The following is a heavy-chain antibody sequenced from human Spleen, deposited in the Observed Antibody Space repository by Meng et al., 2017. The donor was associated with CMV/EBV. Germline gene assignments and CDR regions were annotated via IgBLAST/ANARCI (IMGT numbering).Heavy chain of an antibody. Sequence: ASVKVSCKASGYTFSRYGISWVRQAPGQGLEWMGWISAYTGNTKYAQKLQGRVTMTTDTSTGTAYMEVRSLRSDDTAVYYCARGGGHCSSTSCYTYDYWGQGTLVTVSS. CDR2: ISAYTGNT. V-gene: IGHV1-18*01. CDR1: GYTFSRYG. CDR3: ARGGGHCSSTSCYTYDY. J-gene: IGHJ4*02. D-gene: IGHD2-2*02.